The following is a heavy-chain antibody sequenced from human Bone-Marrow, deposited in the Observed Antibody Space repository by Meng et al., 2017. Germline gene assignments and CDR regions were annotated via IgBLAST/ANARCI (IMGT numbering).Heavy chain of an antibody. V-gene: IGHV4-34*01. CDR1: GGSLNNYF. J-gene: IGHJ4*02. Sequence: QVKVRRWAQGRWSPSGTLSLTCAVYGGSLNNYFWSWIRQPPGKGLEWIGEVKSGVYTNYNPSLKSRVTISVDTSKNQVSLKLTSVTAADTALYYCVRGVSGTVADYWGQGTLVTVSS. D-gene: IGHD1-1*01. CDR3: VRGVSGTVADY. CDR2: VKSGVYT.